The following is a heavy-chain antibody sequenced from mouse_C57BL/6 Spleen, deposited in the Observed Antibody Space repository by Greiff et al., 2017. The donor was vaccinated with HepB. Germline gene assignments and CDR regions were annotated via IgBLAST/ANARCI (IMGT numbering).Heavy chain of an antibody. D-gene: IGHD1-1*02. CDR2: IYPSSGNT. CDR3: ARGPVVATGYCDD. CDR1: GYTFTSYG. V-gene: IGHV1-81*01. Sequence: QVQLQQSGAELARPGASVKLSCKASGYTFTSYGISWVKQRTGQGLEWIGEIYPSSGNTYYNEKFKGKATLTGDKSSSTAYMELRSLTSEDSAVYYCARGPVVATGYCDDWGKGTTVTVSS. J-gene: IGHJ1*03.